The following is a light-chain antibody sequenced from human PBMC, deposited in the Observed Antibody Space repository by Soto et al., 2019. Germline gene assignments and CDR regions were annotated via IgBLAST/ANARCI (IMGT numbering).Light chain of an antibody. V-gene: IGLV2-23*01. J-gene: IGLJ3*02. CDR3: CSYAGSSTWV. CDR1: SSDVGNYDL. Sequence: QAVVTQPASVSGSPGQSITISCTGTSSDVGNYDLVSWYQQHPGKAPKLMIYEGSKRPSGVLNRFSGSKSGNTASLTISGLQAEDEADYYCCSYAGSSTWVFGGGTKLTVL. CDR2: EGS.